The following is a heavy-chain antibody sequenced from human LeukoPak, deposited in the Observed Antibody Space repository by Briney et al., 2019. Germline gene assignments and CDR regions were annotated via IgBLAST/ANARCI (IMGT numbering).Heavy chain of an antibody. CDR1: GFTFSSYS. J-gene: IGHJ4*02. CDR3: AREGGQDYYDSSGYY. D-gene: IGHD3-22*01. CDR2: ISSSSSYI. Sequence: GGSLRLSCAASGFTFSSYSMNWVRQAPGKGLEWVSSISSSSSYIYYADSVKGRFTISRDNAKNSLYLQMDSLRAEDTAVYYCAREGGQDYYDSSGYYWGQGTLVTVSS. V-gene: IGHV3-21*01.